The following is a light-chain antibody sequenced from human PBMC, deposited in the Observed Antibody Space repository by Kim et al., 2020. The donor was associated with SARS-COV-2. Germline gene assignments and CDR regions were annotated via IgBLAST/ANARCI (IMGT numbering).Light chain of an antibody. CDR1: QSVSRSY. V-gene: IGKV3-20*01. J-gene: IGKJ2*01. Sequence: ELVLTQFPGTLSLSPGERGTLSCRASQSVSRSYLAWYQQRPGQALSLLIYDASNRATGVPDRFSGSGSGTDFTLTISRVEPEDVAVFYCQQYGSSPYTFGQGTKLEIK. CDR2: DAS. CDR3: QQYGSSPYT.